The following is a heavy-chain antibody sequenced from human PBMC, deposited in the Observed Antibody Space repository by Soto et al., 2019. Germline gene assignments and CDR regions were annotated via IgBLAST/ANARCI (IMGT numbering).Heavy chain of an antibody. CDR2: ISSGGTYT. CDR3: ARPGEGNYHSNHHYYYALDV. V-gene: IGHV3-74*01. D-gene: IGHD3-16*02. J-gene: IGHJ6*02. CDR1: GFTLSTYW. Sequence: EVHLVESGGGLVQPGGSLRLSCAASGFTLSTYWMHWVRQVPGKGLVWVSRISSGGTYTNYADSVKGRFTISRDSARNTLFLQMNYLTGEDTAVYYCARPGEGNYHSNHHYYYALDVWGQGTTVTV.